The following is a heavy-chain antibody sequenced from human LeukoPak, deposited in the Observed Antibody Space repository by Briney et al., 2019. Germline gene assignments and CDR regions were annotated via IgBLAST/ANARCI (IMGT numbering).Heavy chain of an antibody. V-gene: IGHV4-34*01. D-gene: IGHD3-10*01. CDR1: GDSITSYY. CDR2: INHSGST. J-gene: IGHJ4*02. Sequence: SETLSLTCTVSGDSITSYYWSWIRQPPGKGLEWIGEINHSGSTNYNPSLKSRVTISVDTSKNQFSLKLSSVTAADTAVYYCARRTMVRGSHFDYWGQGTLVTVSS. CDR3: ARRTMVRGSHFDY.